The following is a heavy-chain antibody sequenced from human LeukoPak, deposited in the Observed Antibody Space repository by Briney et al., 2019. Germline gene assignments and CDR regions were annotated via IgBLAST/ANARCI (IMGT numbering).Heavy chain of an antibody. CDR1: GFTFDSYG. J-gene: IGHJ4*02. V-gene: IGHV3-21*04. D-gene: IGHD6-19*01. Sequence: PGGSLRLSCAASGFTFDSYGMNWVRQAPGKGLEWVSGISGSGVYTYYADSVKGRFTISRDNAKNSLYLQMNSLRAEDTAVYYCAREMRWLASFDYWGQGTLATVSS. CDR2: ISGSGVYT. CDR3: AREMRWLASFDY.